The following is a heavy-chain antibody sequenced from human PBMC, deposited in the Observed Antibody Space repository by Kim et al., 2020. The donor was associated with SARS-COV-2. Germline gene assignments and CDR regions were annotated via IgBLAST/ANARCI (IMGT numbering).Heavy chain of an antibody. CDR1: GFTFSDYY. Sequence: GGSLRLSCAASGFTFSDYYMSWLRQAPGKGLEWVSYISSTSDYTNYADSVKGRFTISRDNAKNSLYMQMNSLRAEDTAVYYCARESLRRPDFWGQGTLVTVSS. CDR2: ISSTSDYT. CDR3: ARESLRRPDF. J-gene: IGHJ4*02. V-gene: IGHV3-11*05.